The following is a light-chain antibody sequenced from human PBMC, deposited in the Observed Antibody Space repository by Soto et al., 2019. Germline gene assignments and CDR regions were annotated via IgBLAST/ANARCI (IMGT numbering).Light chain of an antibody. CDR1: QSVRNSL. V-gene: IGKV3-20*01. CDR2: DAS. CDR3: HQYDGAPIT. J-gene: IGKJ5*01. Sequence: EIALTQSACTLSWSPGERATLSWRASQSVRNSLLAWYQQKNGQPPRLLIYDASTRATATPERFSGSGYGTDFTLTISRLETEDFAVYYCHQYDGAPITFGLGTRLEIK.